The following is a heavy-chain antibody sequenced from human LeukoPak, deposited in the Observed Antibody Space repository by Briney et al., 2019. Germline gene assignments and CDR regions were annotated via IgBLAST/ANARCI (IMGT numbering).Heavy chain of an antibody. CDR3: APRIAAAGTALDY. D-gene: IGHD6-13*01. V-gene: IGHV1-2*02. CDR2: INPNSGGT. J-gene: IGHJ4*02. Sequence: ASVKVSCKASGYTFTNYAMNWVRQAPGQGLEWMGWINPNSGGTNYAQKFQGRVTMTRDTSISTAYMELSRLRSDDTAVYYCAPRIAAAGTALDYWGQGTLVTVSS. CDR1: GYTFTNYA.